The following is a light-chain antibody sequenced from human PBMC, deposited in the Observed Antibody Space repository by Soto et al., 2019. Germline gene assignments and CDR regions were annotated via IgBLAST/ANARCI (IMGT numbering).Light chain of an antibody. CDR3: AAWDGSLSAPV. CDR1: SGSVSTSYY. J-gene: IGLJ2*01. V-gene: IGLV8-61*02. Sequence: QAVVTQEPSFSVSPGGTVTLTCGLSSGSVSTSYYPSWYQQTPGQAPRTLIYSTNTRSSGVPDCFSGSKSGTSGSLAIIGLRSEDEADYFCAAWDGSLSAPVFGGGTKLTVL. CDR2: STN.